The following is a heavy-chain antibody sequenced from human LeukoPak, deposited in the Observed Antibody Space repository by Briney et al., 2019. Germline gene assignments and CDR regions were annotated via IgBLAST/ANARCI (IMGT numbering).Heavy chain of an antibody. J-gene: IGHJ4*02. D-gene: IGHD3-3*01. V-gene: IGHV4-59*01. CDR2: IYYSGST. CDR3: ASSLEWLLYRY. CDR1: GDSISSYY. Sequence: SETLSLTCTVSGDSISSYYWSWIRQPPGKGLEWIGYIYYSGSTNYNPSLKSRVTISVDTSKNQFSLKLSSVTAADTAVYYCASSLEWLLYRYWGQGTLVTVSS.